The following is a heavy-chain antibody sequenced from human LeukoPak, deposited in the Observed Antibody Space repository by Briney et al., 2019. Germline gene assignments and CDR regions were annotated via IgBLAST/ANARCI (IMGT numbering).Heavy chain of an antibody. V-gene: IGHV4-59*08. CDR2: IYYSGST. D-gene: IGHD5-24*01. Sequence: SETLSLTCTVSGDSISGNYWTWIRQPPGKGLEWIGYIYYSGSTNYNASLKSRVTISVDTSKNQFSLKLSSVTAADTAVYYCAGLGDGDNLRYFDYWGQGTLVTVSS. CDR3: AGLGDGDNLRYFDY. CDR1: GDSISGNY. J-gene: IGHJ4*02.